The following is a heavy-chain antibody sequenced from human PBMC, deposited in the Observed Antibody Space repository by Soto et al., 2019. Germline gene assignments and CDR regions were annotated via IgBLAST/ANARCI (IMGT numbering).Heavy chain of an antibody. CDR3: AEESRDGYNLFDD. Sequence: GGSLRLSCAASGFTFSSYGMHWVRQAPGKGQEWVAVISYDGSNKYYADSVKGRFTISRDNSKNTLYLQMNSLRAEDTAVYYCAEESRDGYNLFDDWGQGT. J-gene: IGHJ4*02. V-gene: IGHV3-30*18. CDR1: GFTFSSYG. D-gene: IGHD6-25*01. CDR2: ISYDGSNK.